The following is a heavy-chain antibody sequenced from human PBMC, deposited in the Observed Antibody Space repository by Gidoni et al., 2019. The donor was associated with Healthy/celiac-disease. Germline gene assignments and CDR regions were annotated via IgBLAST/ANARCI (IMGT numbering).Heavy chain of an antibody. V-gene: IGHV3-23*01. J-gene: IGHJ1*01. Sequence: EVQLLESGGGLVQPGGSLRLSCSDSGLTFSGYAMSWVRQAPGKGLEWVSDISGSGGSTYYADSVKGRFTISRDNSKNTLYLQMNSLRAEDTAVYYCAKGLYYYDSSGYYEPTAEYFQHWGQGTLVTVSS. D-gene: IGHD3-22*01. CDR2: ISGSGGST. CDR1: GLTFSGYA. CDR3: AKGLYYYDSSGYYEPTAEYFQH.